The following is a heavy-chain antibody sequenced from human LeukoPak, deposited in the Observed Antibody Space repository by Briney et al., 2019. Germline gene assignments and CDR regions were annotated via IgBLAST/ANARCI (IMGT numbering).Heavy chain of an antibody. V-gene: IGHV4-4*07. CDR2: IYTSGDT. Sequence: TSETLSLTCTVSGXSISTYYRSWIRQPAGKGLEWIGRIYTSGDTNYNPSLKSRVTMSIATSKNQFSLNLSSLTAADTAMYYCARGHTAVAGSDYWGRGILVAVSS. J-gene: IGHJ4*02. CDR1: GXSISTYY. CDR3: ARGHTAVAGSDY. D-gene: IGHD6-13*01.